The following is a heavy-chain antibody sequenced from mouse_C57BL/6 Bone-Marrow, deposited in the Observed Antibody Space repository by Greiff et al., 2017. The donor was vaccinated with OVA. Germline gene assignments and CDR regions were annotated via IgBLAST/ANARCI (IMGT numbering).Heavy chain of an antibody. J-gene: IGHJ2*01. CDR1: GYTFTSYW. V-gene: IGHV1-64*01. CDR2: IHPNSGST. D-gene: IGHD5-1*01. Sequence: QVQLQQPGAELVKPGASVKLSCKASGYTFTSYWMHWVKQRPGQGLEWIGMIHPNSGSTNYNEKFKSKATLTVDKSSSTAYIQLSSLTSEDSAVYYCARVPRKNFDYWGQGTTLTVSS. CDR3: ARVPRKNFDY.